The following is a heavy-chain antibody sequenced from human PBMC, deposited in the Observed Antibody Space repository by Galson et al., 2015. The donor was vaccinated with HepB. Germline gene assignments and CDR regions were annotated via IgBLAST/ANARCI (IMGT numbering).Heavy chain of an antibody. CDR3: TTDPDVLLWFGEPPYYYYGMDV. V-gene: IGHV1-69*13. CDR1: GGTFSSYA. D-gene: IGHD3-10*01. J-gene: IGHJ6*02. CDR2: IIPIFGTA. Sequence: SVKVSCKASGGTFSSYAISWVRQAPGQGLEWMGGIIPIFGTANYAQKFQGRVTITADESTSTAYMEPSSLKTEDTAVYYCTTDPDVLLWFGEPPYYYYGMDVWGQGTTVTVSS.